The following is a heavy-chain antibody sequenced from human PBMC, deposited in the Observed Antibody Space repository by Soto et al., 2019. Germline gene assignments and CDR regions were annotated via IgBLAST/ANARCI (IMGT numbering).Heavy chain of an antibody. D-gene: IGHD3-22*01. Sequence: EVQLVESGGGLVQPGRSLRLSCAASGFTFDDYAMHWVRQAPGKGLEWVSGISWNSGSIGYADSVKGRFTISRDNAKNSLYLQMNSLRAEDTALYYCAKGHYDSSGYLDYWGQGTLVTVSS. CDR2: ISWNSGSI. J-gene: IGHJ4*02. V-gene: IGHV3-9*01. CDR1: GFTFDDYA. CDR3: AKGHYDSSGYLDY.